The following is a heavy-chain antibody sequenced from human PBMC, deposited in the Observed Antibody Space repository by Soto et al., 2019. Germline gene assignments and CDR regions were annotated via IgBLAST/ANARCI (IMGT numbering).Heavy chain of an antibody. CDR3: AREESGVFDY. J-gene: IGHJ4*02. V-gene: IGHV4-30-4*08. CDR2: ICYSGST. Sequence: SETLSLTCTVSGDSLSRADYCWSWIRQAPEKGLEWIGYICYSGSTYHNPSLKSRTSMSVDTSKRQFSLTLTSVTAADTAVYYCAREESGVFDYWGQGRLVPSPQ. D-gene: IGHD5-12*01. CDR1: GDSLSRADYC.